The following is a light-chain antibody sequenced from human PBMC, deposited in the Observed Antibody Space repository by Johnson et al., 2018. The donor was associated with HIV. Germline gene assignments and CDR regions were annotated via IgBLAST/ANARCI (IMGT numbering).Light chain of an antibody. CDR1: ALPKKY. Sequence: VLTQPPSVSVSLGQMARITCSGEALPKKYAYWYQQKPGQFPVLVIYKDSERPSGIPERFYGSSSGTIVTLTISGVQAEDEADYYCLSADSSGTYVFGTGTKVTVL. CDR2: KDS. CDR3: LSADSSGTYV. J-gene: IGLJ1*01. V-gene: IGLV3-16*01.